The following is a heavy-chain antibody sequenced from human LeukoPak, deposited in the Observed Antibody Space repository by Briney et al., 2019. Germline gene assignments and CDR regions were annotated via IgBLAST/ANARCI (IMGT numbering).Heavy chain of an antibody. CDR2: IYYSGST. V-gene: IGHV4-39*01. Sequence: SETLSLTCTVSGGSISSSSYYWGWIRQPPGKGLEWIGSIYYSGSTYYNPSLKSRVTISVDTSKNQFSLKLSSVTAADTAVYYCARISDFWSGPMGYFDYWGQGTLVTVSS. J-gene: IGHJ4*02. D-gene: IGHD3-3*01. CDR1: GGSISSSSYY. CDR3: ARISDFWSGPMGYFDY.